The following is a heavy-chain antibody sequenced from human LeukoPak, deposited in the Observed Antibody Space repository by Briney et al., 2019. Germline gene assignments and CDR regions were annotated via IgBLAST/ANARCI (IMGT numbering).Heavy chain of an antibody. CDR3: AKDLDSSGYYLDAFDI. J-gene: IGHJ3*02. CDR1: GFTFNNYA. CDR2: ISGGGETT. D-gene: IGHD3-22*01. Sequence: GGSLRLSCAASGFTFNNYAMNWVRQAPGKGLEWVSSISGGGETTYYADSAKGRFTISRDNSKNTLYLQMNSLRAEDTAVYYCAKDLDSSGYYLDAFDIWGQGTMVTVSS. V-gene: IGHV3-23*01.